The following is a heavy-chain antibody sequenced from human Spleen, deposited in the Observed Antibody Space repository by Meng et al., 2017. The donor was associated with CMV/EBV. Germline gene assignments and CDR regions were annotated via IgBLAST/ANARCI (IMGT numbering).Heavy chain of an antibody. CDR3: VRVYQGGYCSGGSCLEF. J-gene: IGHJ4*02. D-gene: IGHD2-15*01. CDR2: IHHTGNT. V-gene: IGHV4-34*10. Sequence: SETLSLTCAVDGGSFSGYYWTWIRQPPGKGLEWIGFIHHTGNTKYSPALKSRLTLSMDTPKNQFSLTLWSVTPADTAVYYCVRVYQGGYCSGGSCLEFWGQGSLVTVSS. CDR1: GGSFSGYY.